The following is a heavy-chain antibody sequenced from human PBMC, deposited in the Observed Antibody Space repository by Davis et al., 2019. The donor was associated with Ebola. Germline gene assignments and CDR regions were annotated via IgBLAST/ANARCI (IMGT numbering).Heavy chain of an antibody. J-gene: IGHJ4*02. CDR1: GGSFSGYY. V-gene: IGHV4-34*01. CDR3: ARGTYYYTSGSYYGRLDN. Sequence: SETLSLTCAVYGGSFSGYYWSWIRQPPGKGLEWVGSVYHSGSTYYNPSLKSRVTISLDTSKNHFSLKLTSVTAADTAVYYCARGTYYYTSGSYYGRLDNWGQGTLVTVSS. CDR2: VYHSGST. D-gene: IGHD3-10*01.